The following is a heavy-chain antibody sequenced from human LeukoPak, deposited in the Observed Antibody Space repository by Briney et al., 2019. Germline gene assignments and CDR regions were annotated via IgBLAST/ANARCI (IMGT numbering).Heavy chain of an antibody. CDR2: INPSGGST. J-gene: IGHJ4*02. Sequence: VASVKVSCKASGYTFSSNYMHWVRQAPGQGLEWMGIINPSGGSTNYAQKFQGRVTMTRDTSTSTVYMELSSLRSEDTAVYYCAIYGSGSYYNPEEFDYWGQGTLVTVSS. V-gene: IGHV1-46*01. D-gene: IGHD3-10*01. CDR1: GYTFSSNY. CDR3: AIYGSGSYYNPEEFDY.